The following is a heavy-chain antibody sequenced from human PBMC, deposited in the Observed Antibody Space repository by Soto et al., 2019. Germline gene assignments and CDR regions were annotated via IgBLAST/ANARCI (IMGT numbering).Heavy chain of an antibody. CDR3: ARRTKGIGWYPMFDT. Sequence: QVQLQESGPGLVKPSGTLSLTCAVSGASMTSSHWWSWVRQPPGKGLEWIGEIYHTGSANYKPSPDSRLTTSVDKSKTRCSLILTSVTAADTATYYCARRTKGIGWYPMFDTWGQGALVTVSS. J-gene: IGHJ5*02. D-gene: IGHD6-19*01. CDR2: IYHTGSA. V-gene: IGHV4-4*02. CDR1: GASMTSSHW.